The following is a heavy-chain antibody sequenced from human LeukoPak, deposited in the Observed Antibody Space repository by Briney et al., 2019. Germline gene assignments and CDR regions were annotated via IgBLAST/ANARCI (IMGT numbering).Heavy chain of an antibody. V-gene: IGHV3-30*04. CDR3: AREDSGYDRGDYFYYAMDV. Sequence: SGGSLRLSCAASGFTFSNYDMNWVRQAPGKGLEWVALISNDGINEYYEDSVKGRFSISRDNSKNTLYLQMNSLRAEDTAVYYCAREDSGYDRGDYFYYAMDVWGQGTTVTVSS. CDR1: GFTFSNYD. J-gene: IGHJ6*02. D-gene: IGHD5-12*01. CDR2: ISNDGINE.